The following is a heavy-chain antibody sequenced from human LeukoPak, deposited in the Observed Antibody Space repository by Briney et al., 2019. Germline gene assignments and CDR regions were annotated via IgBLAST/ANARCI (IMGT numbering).Heavy chain of an antibody. J-gene: IGHJ5*02. D-gene: IGHD3-3*01. CDR3: ARGRYDFWSGYYPWFDP. CDR1: GYSISSGYY. Sequence: SETLSLTCTVSGYSISSGYYWSWIRQPPGKGLEWIGEINHSGSTNYNPSLKSRVTISVDTSKNQFSLKLSSVTAADTAVYYCARGRYDFWSGYYPWFDPWGQGTLVTVSS. CDR2: INHSGST. V-gene: IGHV4-38-2*02.